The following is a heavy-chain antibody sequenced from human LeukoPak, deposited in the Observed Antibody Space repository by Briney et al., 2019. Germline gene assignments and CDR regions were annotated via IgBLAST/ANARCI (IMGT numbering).Heavy chain of an antibody. Sequence: GGSLSLSCAPSGFTFCRYAMGWVRTAAGGRVECVSIICGSGDSAYYAHSVKGRFTISRDHSKNTLYLQMNSLSAEDTAILYCAKDKVGSPYYFDYWGQGTLVTVSS. CDR1: GFTFCRYA. D-gene: IGHD3-10*01. V-gene: IGHV3-23*01. CDR3: AKDKVGSPYYFDY. CDR2: ICGSGDSA. J-gene: IGHJ4*02.